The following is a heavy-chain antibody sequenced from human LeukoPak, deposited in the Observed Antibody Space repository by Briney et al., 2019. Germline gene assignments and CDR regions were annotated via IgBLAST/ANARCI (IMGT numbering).Heavy chain of an antibody. CDR3: ARDGPRSGYDLGHFDN. Sequence: SETLSLTCTVSGGSISNYFWSWVRQPAGKGLEWIGRIYSTGRSDYNPSLKSRITTSVDTSKNQFSLKLSSVTAADTAVYYCARDGPRSGYDLGHFDNLGQGTLVTASS. CDR1: GGSISNYF. CDR2: IYSTGRS. D-gene: IGHD5-12*01. V-gene: IGHV4-4*07. J-gene: IGHJ4*02.